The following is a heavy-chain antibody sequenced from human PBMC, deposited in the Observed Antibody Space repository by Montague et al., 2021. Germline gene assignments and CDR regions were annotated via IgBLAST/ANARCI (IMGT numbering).Heavy chain of an antibody. V-gene: IGHV4-4*07. CDR3: ARDTVGASGCFYYYYMDV. CDR2: LSNGGST. D-gene: IGHD1-26*01. J-gene: IGHJ6*03. CDR1: GDSINTYS. Sequence: SETLSLTCTVFGDSINTYSWSWIRQPAGKGLERIGRLSNGGSTNSNPSLKSRVSMSVDTSKNQFSLKLSSVTAADTAVYFCARDTVGASGCFYYYYMDVWGRGTTVTVSS.